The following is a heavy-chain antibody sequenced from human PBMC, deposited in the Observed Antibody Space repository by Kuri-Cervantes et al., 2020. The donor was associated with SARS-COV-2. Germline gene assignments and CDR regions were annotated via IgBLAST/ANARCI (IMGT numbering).Heavy chain of an antibody. D-gene: IGHD1-26*01. J-gene: IGHJ3*02. CDR2: ISSSGSTI. V-gene: IGHV3-48*04. CDR3: ARVTVGATWLGDAFDI. CDR1: GFTFSSYW. Sequence: GGSLRLSCAASGFTFSSYWMSWVRQAPGKGLEWVSYISSSGSTIYYADSVKGRFTISRDNAKNSLYLQMNSLRAEDTAVYYCARVTVGATWLGDAFDIWGQGTMVTVSS.